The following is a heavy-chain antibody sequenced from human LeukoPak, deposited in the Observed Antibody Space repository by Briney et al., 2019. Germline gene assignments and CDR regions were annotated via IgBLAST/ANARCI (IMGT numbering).Heavy chain of an antibody. CDR3: ARFGGIIAAAADLNYYYYYGMDV. V-gene: IGHV1-69*13. Sequence: ASVKVSCKASGYTFTSYAISWVRQAPGQGLEWMGGIIPIFGTANYAQKFQGRVTITADESTSTAYMELSSLRSEDTAVYYCARFGGIIAAAADLNYYYYYGMDVWGQGTTVTVSS. CDR1: GYTFTSYA. D-gene: IGHD6-13*01. CDR2: IIPIFGTA. J-gene: IGHJ6*02.